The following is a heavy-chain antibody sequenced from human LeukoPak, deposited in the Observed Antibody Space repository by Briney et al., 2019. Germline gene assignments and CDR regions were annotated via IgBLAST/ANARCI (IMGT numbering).Heavy chain of an antibody. CDR3: ARDYGGNSGWFDP. D-gene: IGHD4-23*01. J-gene: IGHJ5*02. V-gene: IGHV1-18*01. CDR1: GYTFTSYG. Sequence: ASVKVSCKASGYTFTSYGISWVRQAPGQGLEWMGWISAYNGNTSYAQKFQGRVTITRDTSISTFYMELSSLRSEDTAVYYCARDYGGNSGWFDPWGQGTLVTVAS. CDR2: ISAYNGNT.